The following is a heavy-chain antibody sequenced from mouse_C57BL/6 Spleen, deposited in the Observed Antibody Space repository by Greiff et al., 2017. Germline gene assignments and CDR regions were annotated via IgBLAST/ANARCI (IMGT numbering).Heavy chain of an antibody. Sequence: EVQRVESGGGLVKPGGSLKLSCAASGFTFSSYAMSWVRQTPEKRLEWVATISAGGSYTYYPDNVKGRFTLSIDNAKTTLYLQMSHLKSEATAMSYCARGAYGSSPPWFAYWGQGTLVTVSA. V-gene: IGHV5-4*01. CDR1: GFTFSSYA. CDR2: ISAGGSYT. D-gene: IGHD1-1*01. J-gene: IGHJ3*01. CDR3: ARGAYGSSPPWFAY.